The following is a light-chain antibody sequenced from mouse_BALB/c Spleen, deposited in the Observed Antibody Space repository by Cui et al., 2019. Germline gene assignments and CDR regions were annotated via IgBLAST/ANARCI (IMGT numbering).Light chain of an antibody. Sequence: IQMTQATSSLSTSLGDRVTITSRASQNISNYLTWYQQKPEGTVKLLIYFTSRLPSGVPSRFSGSGSGTEYSLTISNLQPEDIATYFCQQGNTIPFTFGSGTKLEIK. CDR3: QQGNTIPFT. CDR1: QNISNY. J-gene: IGKJ4*01. CDR2: FTS. V-gene: IGKV10-96*01.